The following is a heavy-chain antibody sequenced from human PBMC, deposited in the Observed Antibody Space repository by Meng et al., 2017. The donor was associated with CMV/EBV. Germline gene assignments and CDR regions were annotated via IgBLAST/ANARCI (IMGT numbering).Heavy chain of an antibody. J-gene: IGHJ6*02. V-gene: IGHV4-61*01. CDR2: IYYSGST. D-gene: IGHD3-3*01. CDR3: ARAATIFEYYGMDV. CDR1: GGSVSSGSYY. Sequence: SETLSLTCTVSGGSVSSGSYYWSWIRQPPRKGLEWIGYIYYSGSTNYNPSLKSRVTISVDTSKNQFSLKLSSVTAADTAVYYCARAATIFEYYGMDVWGQGTTVTVSS.